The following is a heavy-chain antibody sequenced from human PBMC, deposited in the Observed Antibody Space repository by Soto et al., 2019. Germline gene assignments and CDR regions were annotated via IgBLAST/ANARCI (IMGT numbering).Heavy chain of an antibody. V-gene: IGHV4-31*03. CDR3: ARGLRYFDWFGAFDI. CDR1: GGSISSGGYY. D-gene: IGHD3-9*01. CDR2: IYYSGST. J-gene: IGHJ3*02. Sequence: PSETLSLTCTVSGGSISSGGYYWSWIRQHPGKGLEWIGYIYYSGSTYYNPSLKSRVTISVDTSKNQFSLKLSSVTAADTAVYYCARGLRYFDWFGAFDIWGQGTMVTVSS.